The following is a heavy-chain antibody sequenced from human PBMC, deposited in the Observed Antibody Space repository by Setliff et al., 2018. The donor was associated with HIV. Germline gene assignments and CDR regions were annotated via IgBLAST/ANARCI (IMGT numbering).Heavy chain of an antibody. CDR2: IFHSENT. J-gene: IGHJ5*02. D-gene: IGHD3-10*01. CDR3: ARHRGSGSYYHTHTPNWFDP. CDR1: GGSISSGDYS. V-gene: IGHV4-30-2*01. Sequence: KTSETLSLTCAVSGGSISSGDYSWSWIRQPPGKGLEWVGYIFHSENTYYNPSLKSRVTISVDRSKNQFSLKLSSVTAADTAVYYCARHRGSGSYYHTHTPNWFDPWGQGTLVTVSS.